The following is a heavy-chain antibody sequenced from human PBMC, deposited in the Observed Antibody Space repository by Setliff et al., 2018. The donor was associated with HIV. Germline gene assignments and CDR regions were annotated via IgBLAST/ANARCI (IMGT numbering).Heavy chain of an antibody. D-gene: IGHD6-19*01. V-gene: IGHV4-61*02. J-gene: IGHJ3*02. CDR1: GDSISSGGYY. Sequence: SETLSLTCTVSGDSISSGGYYWSWIRQPAGQGLEWVGRIYTSGNTNYNPSTNYNLSLKSRITISLETSRNQFSLRVTAVTATDTGVYYCTRQSPVAGSGAFDIWGQGTMVTVSS. CDR3: TRQSPVAGSGAFDI. CDR2: IYTSGNT.